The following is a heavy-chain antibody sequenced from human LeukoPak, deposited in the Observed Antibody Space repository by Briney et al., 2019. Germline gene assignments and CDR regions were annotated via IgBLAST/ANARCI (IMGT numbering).Heavy chain of an antibody. CDR2: IYYSGST. Sequence: SQTLSLTCTVSGGSISSGDYYWSWIRQPPGKGLEWIGYIYYSGSTYYNPSLKSRVTISVDTSENQFSLKLSSVTAADTAVYYCARQQAGGSGKIDYWGQGTLVTVSS. V-gene: IGHV4-30-4*01. J-gene: IGHJ4*02. CDR3: ARQQAGGSGKIDY. D-gene: IGHD3-10*01. CDR1: GGSISSGDYY.